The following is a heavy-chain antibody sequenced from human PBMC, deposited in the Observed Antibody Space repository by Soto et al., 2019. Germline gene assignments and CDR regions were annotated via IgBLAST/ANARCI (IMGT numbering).Heavy chain of an antibody. D-gene: IGHD3-3*01. Sequence: ASVKVSCKASGYTFTSYGNSLVWQAPGQGLEWMGWISAYNGNTNYAQKLQGRVTMTTDTSTSTAYMELRSLRSDDTAVYYCARDLRSWYYDFWSGYNNWFDPWGQGTLVTVSS. J-gene: IGHJ5*02. CDR1: GYTFTSYG. CDR3: ARDLRSWYYDFWSGYNNWFDP. V-gene: IGHV1-18*01. CDR2: ISAYNGNT.